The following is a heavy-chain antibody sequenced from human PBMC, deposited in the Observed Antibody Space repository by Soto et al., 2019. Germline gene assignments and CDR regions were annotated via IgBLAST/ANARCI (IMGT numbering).Heavy chain of an antibody. CDR2: ISYDGSNK. V-gene: IGHV3-30-3*01. Sequence: GGSLRLSCAASGFTFSSYAMHWVRQAPGKGLEWVAVISYDGSNKYYADSVKGRFTISRDNSKNTLYPQMNSLRAEDTAVYYCAREYSSSWTSPYYYYGMDVWGQGTTVTVSS. D-gene: IGHD6-13*01. J-gene: IGHJ6*02. CDR1: GFTFSSYA. CDR3: AREYSSSWTSPYYYYGMDV.